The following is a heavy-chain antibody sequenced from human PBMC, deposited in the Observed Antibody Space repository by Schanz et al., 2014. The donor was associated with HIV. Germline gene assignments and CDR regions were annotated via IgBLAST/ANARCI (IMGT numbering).Heavy chain of an antibody. D-gene: IGHD6-13*01. J-gene: IGHJ6*02. CDR2: ISFDGSNK. CDR3: AREKYSSTWWRAGLYFYGMDV. CDR1: GFTFSSYW. Sequence: QVQLVESGGGVVQPGRSLRLSCAASGFTFSSYWMHWVRQAPGKGLEWMAVISFDGSNKYYADSVKGQFTISRDNSKNTLYLQMNSLRAEDTAVYYCAREKYSSTWWRAGLYFYGMDVWGQGTTVTVSS. V-gene: IGHV3-30-3*01.